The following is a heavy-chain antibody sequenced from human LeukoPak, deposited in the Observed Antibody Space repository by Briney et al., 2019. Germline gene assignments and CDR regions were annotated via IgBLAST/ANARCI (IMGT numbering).Heavy chain of an antibody. Sequence: VPSVKVSCKASGGTFSSYAISWVRQAPGQGLEWVGGIIPIFGTANYAQKFQGRVTITTDESTSTAYMELSSLRSEDTAVYYCARANYYDSSGYFLFDYWGQGTLVSVSS. CDR2: IIPIFGTA. J-gene: IGHJ4*02. CDR1: GGTFSSYA. V-gene: IGHV1-69*05. CDR3: ARANYYDSSGYFLFDY. D-gene: IGHD3-22*01.